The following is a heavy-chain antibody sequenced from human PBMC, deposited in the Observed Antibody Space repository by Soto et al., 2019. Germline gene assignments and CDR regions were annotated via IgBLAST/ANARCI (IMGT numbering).Heavy chain of an antibody. D-gene: IGHD2-15*01. V-gene: IGHV3-23*01. CDR1: GFTFSSYA. CDR2: ISGSGGST. Sequence: PGGSLRLSCAASGFTFSSYAMSWVRQAPGKGLEWVSAISGSGGSTYYADSVKGRFTISRDNSKNTLYLQMNSLRAEDTAVYYCVVVGIVVVGACDDAFDIWGQGTMVTVSS. CDR3: VVVGIVVVGACDDAFDI. J-gene: IGHJ3*02.